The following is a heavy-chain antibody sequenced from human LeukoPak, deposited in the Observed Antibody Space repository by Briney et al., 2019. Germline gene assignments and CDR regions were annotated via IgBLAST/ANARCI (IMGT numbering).Heavy chain of an antibody. J-gene: IGHJ4*02. CDR3: AKDRDSSWYSGCFDY. Sequence: GGSLRLSCAASGFTFTSYGMHWVRQAPGKGQEWVAVISYDGTYKYYAGSVKGRFTISRDDSKNTLYLQTNSLRAEDTAVYYCAKDRDSSWYSGCFDYWGQGTLVTVSS. V-gene: IGHV3-30*18. D-gene: IGHD6-13*01. CDR2: ISYDGTYK. CDR1: GFTFTSYG.